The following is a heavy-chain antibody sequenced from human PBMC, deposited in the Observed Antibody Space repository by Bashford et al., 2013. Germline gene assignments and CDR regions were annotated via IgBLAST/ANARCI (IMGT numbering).Heavy chain of an antibody. J-gene: IGHJ4*02. CDR2: SITVGAP. CDR3: ARGDDGGGDSQCLFDY. D-gene: IGHD2-21*02. V-gene: IGHV4-59*01. Sequence: WIRQPQGRDWSGLGISITVGAPTTTLLKSRVTISVDTSKNQFSLKLSSVTAADTAVYYCARGDDGGGDSQCLFDYWGQGTLVTVSS.